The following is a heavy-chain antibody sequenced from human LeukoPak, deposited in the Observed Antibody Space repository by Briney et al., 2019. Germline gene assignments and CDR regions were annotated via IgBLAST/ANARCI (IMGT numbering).Heavy chain of an antibody. CDR3: ARDIGRGYSYGPFDY. CDR2: IWYDGSKK. Sequence: GGSLRLSCAASGFTVSSNYMSWVRQAPGKGLEWVALIWYDGSKKYYADSVEGRFTISRDNSKNTLYLQMNSLRADDTAVYYCARDIGRGYSYGPFDYWGQGTLVTVSS. V-gene: IGHV3-33*08. D-gene: IGHD5-12*01. CDR1: GFTVSSNY. J-gene: IGHJ4*02.